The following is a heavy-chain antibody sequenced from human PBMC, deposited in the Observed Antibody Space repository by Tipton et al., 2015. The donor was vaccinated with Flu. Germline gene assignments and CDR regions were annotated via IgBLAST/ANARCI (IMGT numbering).Heavy chain of an antibody. CDR3: ARGGSYPDNWYFDL. D-gene: IGHD1-26*01. Sequence: LRLSCTVSGGSISSGGYYWSWIRQHPGKGLEWIGYIYYSGSTYYNPSLKSRVTISVDTSKNQFSLKLSSVTAADTAVYYCARGGSYPDNWYFDLWGRGTLVTVSS. CDR1: GGSISSGGYY. V-gene: IGHV4-31*03. J-gene: IGHJ2*01. CDR2: IYYSGST.